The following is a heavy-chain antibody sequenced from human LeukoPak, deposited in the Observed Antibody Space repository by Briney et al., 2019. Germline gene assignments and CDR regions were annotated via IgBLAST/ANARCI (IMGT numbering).Heavy chain of an antibody. CDR3: ARDRSVDGTV. J-gene: IGHJ4*02. V-gene: IGHV3-11*06. CDR2: ISSSSSYT. Sequence: GGSLRLSCAVSGFXFGDYYISWIRQAPGKGLEWVAYISSSSSYTNYALSVKGRFTISRDNAKNSLYLQMDSLRAEDTAMYYCARDRSVDGTVWGQGTLVTVSS. D-gene: IGHD6-19*01. CDR1: GFXFGDYY.